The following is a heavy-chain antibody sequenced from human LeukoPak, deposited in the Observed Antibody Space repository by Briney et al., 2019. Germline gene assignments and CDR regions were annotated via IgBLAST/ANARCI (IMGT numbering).Heavy chain of an antibody. Sequence: SETLSLTCAVYGGSFSGYYWSWIRQPPGKGLEWIGEINHSGSTNYNPSLKSRVTISVDTSKNQFSLKLSSVTAADTAVYYCARGVGTFNYWGQGTLVTVSS. CDR2: INHSGST. V-gene: IGHV4-34*01. CDR1: GGSFSGYY. J-gene: IGHJ4*02. CDR3: ARGVGTFNY. D-gene: IGHD1-7*01.